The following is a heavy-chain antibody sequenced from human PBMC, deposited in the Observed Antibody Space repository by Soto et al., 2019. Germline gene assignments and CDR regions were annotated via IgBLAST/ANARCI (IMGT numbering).Heavy chain of an antibody. D-gene: IGHD2-2*01. V-gene: IGHV3-23*01. J-gene: IGHJ4*02. CDR2: MSGSGGST. CDR1: GFTFSSYA. CDR3: AKGGGYCSSTSCYVGSDY. Sequence: EVQLLESGGGLVQPGGSLRLSCAASGFTFSSYAMSWVRQAPGKGLEWVSAMSGSGGSTYYADSVNGRFTISRDNSKNTLYLQMNSLRAEDTAVYYCAKGGGYCSSTSCYVGSDYWGQGTLVTVSS.